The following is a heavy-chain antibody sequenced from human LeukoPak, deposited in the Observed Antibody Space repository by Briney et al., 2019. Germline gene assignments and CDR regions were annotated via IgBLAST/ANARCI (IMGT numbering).Heavy chain of an antibody. J-gene: IGHJ4*02. Sequence: PGGSLRFSCAASGFTFSDYWMSWMRQAPGKGLEWVANIKYDGDEEYYVDSVKGRFTIPRDNAKNSLFLQLNSLRVEDTAVYYCKSGGAAPGSFDNWGQGTLVTVSP. CDR2: IKYDGDEE. V-gene: IGHV3-7*01. CDR3: KSGGAAPGSFDN. CDR1: GFTFSDYW. D-gene: IGHD6-13*01.